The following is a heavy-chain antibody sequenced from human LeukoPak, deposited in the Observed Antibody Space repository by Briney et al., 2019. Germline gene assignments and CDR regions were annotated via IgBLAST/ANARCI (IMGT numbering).Heavy chain of an antibody. CDR3: ARGMGFRGGKARNFDY. CDR2: INPSGGST. Sequence: LGASVKVSCKASGYTFTSYYMHWVRQAPGQGLEWMGIINPSGGSTSYAQKFQGRVTMTRDMSTSTVYMELSSLRSEDTAVYYCARGMGFRGGKARNFDYWGQGTLVTVSS. V-gene: IGHV1-46*01. J-gene: IGHJ4*02. CDR1: GYTFTSYY. D-gene: IGHD3-16*01.